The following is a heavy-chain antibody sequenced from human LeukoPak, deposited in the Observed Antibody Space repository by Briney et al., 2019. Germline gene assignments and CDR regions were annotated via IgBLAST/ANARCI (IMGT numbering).Heavy chain of an antibody. CDR2: ISGYNGNT. J-gene: IGHJ4*02. CDR3: ARGYNYIYDY. Sequence: ASVKVSCKASGYTFTTYGISWVRQAPGQGLEWMGWISGYNGNTNYAQKFQGRVTVTTDTSTSTAYLALRSLRSDDTAVYYCARGYNYIYDYWGQGTLVTVSS. CDR1: GYTFTTYG. V-gene: IGHV1-18*01. D-gene: IGHD1-1*01.